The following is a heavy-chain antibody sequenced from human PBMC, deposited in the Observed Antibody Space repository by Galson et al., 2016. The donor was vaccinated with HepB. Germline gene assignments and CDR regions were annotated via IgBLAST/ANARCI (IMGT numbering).Heavy chain of an antibody. CDR3: AKDTSWVLDF. Sequence: SLRLSCAASGFSFSSYAMCWVRQAPGKGLEWVSAIVDSGVTTYYAASVRGRFTISRDNSKSTLYLQMNSLRAEDTAVYYCAKDTSWVLDFWGQGNLVTVSS. D-gene: IGHD3-16*01. CDR2: IVDSGVTT. V-gene: IGHV3-23*01. CDR1: GFSFSSYA. J-gene: IGHJ4*02.